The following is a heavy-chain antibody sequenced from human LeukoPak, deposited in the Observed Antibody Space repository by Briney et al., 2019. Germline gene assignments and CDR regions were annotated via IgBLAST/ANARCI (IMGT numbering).Heavy chain of an antibody. CDR3: ARARGNLNTGGN. V-gene: IGHV1-2*02. Sequence: ASVRLSCKASGYTFTGYYMHWVRQAPGQGLGWLGWLNLNSGGTNYAQKFQGRVTMTRDTSISTAYMELSRLRSDDTAVYYCARARGNLNTGGNWGRGTMLAVSS. D-gene: IGHD5-18*01. CDR2: LNLNSGGT. J-gene: IGHJ3*01. CDR1: GYTFTGYY.